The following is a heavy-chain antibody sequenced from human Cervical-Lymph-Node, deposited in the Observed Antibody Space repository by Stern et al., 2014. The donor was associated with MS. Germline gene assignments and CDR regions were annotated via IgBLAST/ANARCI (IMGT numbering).Heavy chain of an antibody. CDR3: ALFAFPYSSSHFDY. CDR1: GFSLSTSGVG. J-gene: IGHJ4*02. Sequence: ESGPTLVKPTQTLTLTCTFSGFSLSTSGVGVGWIRQPPGKALEWLALIYWDDDKRYSPSLKSRLTITKDTTKNQVVLTMTNMDPVDTATYYCALFAFPYSSSHFDYWGQGTLVTVSS. CDR2: IYWDDDK. V-gene: IGHV2-5*02. D-gene: IGHD6-6*01.